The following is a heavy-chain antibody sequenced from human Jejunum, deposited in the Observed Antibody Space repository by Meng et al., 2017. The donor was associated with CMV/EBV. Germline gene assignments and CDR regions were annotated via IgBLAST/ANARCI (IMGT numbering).Heavy chain of an antibody. V-gene: IGHV1-2*02. CDR3: ARGLALAPIDY. Sequence: CKASGYTFSGYSIHWVRQAPGQGLEWMGWINPNSGDTNYPQKFQGRVTMTRDTPTSTAYLDLSRLRSDDTAVYYCARGLALAPIDYWGQGTLVTVSS. CDR2: INPNSGDT. D-gene: IGHD6-19*01. CDR1: GYTFSGYS. J-gene: IGHJ4*02.